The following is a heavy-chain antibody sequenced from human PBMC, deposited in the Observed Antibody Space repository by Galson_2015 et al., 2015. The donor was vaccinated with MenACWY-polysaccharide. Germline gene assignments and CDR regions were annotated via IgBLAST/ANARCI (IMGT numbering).Heavy chain of an antibody. Sequence: ATLSLTCSVSRGSVSSYYWSGIRQSAGRGLEWIGRISTSGSSTYDPSLESRVTMSVDSTNDPLSLTLTSVTAADTAVYFCARVEYSGYDSRLKDGGPGTLVTVS. CDR3: ARVEYSGYDSRLKD. V-gene: IGHV4-4*07. D-gene: IGHD5-12*01. J-gene: IGHJ4*02. CDR2: ISTSGSS. CDR1: RGSVSSYY.